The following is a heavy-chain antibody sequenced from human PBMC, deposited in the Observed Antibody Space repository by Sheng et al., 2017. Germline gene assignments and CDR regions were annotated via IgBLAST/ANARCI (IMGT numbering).Heavy chain of an antibody. Sequence: DLEESGGRLVQPGGSLRLSCVASGFSFKDYEMNWVRQAPGKGLEWLSYITTSGSMIKYADSVQGRFTISRDDAKNSLYLQMDSLRVEDTAVYYCAREGVYVSRYFDFWGQGALVTVSS. J-gene: IGHJ4*02. CDR1: GFSFKDYE. CDR2: ITTSGSMI. V-gene: IGHV3-48*03. D-gene: IGHD3-10*01. CDR3: AREGVYVSRYFDF.